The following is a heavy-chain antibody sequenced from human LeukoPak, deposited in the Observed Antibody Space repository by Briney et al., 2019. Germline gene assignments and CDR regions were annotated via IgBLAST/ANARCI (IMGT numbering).Heavy chain of an antibody. D-gene: IGHD6-13*01. CDR1: GGSISSSSYY. CDR3: ARHRPFTAAARDAFDI. J-gene: IGHJ3*02. V-gene: IGHV4-39*01. CDR2: IYYRGST. Sequence: PSETLSLTCTVYGGSISSSSYYWGWIRQPPGKGLEWIGSIYYRGSTYYNPSLKSRVTISVDTSKNQFSLKLSSVTAADTAVYYCARHRPFTAAARDAFDIWGQGTMVTVSS.